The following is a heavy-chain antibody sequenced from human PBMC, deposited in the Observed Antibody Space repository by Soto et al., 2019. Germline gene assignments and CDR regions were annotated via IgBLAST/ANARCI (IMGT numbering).Heavy chain of an antibody. V-gene: IGHV5-51*01. Sequence: TGGSLKISFRCFGYSFTSYLVVLVLQMPGKGLEWMGIIYPGDSDTRYSPSFQGQVTISADKSITTAYLQWRSLKASETAMYYCERRYCTTNICDNWFDPWGQGTLVTVSS. J-gene: IGHJ5*02. D-gene: IGHD2-8*01. CDR3: ERRYCTTNICDNWFDP. CDR2: IYPGDSDT. CDR1: GYSFTSYL.